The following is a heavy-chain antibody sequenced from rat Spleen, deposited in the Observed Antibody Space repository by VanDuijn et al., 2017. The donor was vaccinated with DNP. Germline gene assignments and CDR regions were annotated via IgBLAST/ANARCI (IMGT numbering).Heavy chain of an antibody. CDR1: GFTFSDHN. CDR3: ARSLLGYNMDPFAY. Sequence: EVQLVESGGGLVQPGRSLKLSCVASGFTFSDHNMAWVRQAPKKGLEWVATIMFDGITTFYRDSVKGRFTISRDNAKSSLYLQMDSLRSEDSATYYCARSLLGYNMDPFAYWGQGTLVTVSS. J-gene: IGHJ3*01. CDR2: IMFDGITT. D-gene: IGHD1-5*01. V-gene: IGHV5-7*01.